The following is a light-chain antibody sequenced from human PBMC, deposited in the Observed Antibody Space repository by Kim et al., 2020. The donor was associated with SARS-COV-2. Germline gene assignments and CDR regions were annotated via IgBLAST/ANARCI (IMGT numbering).Light chain of an antibody. CDR3: AAWDDSLSARL. Sequence: GQRVTISCSGGDSNIAKTFVYWYQQLPGTAPKLLIYANTQRPSGVPDRFSGSKSGTSASLAISGLRPEDEADYYCAAWDDSLSARLFGGGTKLTVL. V-gene: IGLV1-47*02. CDR2: ANT. J-gene: IGLJ2*01. CDR1: DSNIAKTF.